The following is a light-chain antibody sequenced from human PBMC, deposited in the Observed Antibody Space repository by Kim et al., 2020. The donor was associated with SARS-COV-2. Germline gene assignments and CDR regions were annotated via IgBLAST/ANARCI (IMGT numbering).Light chain of an antibody. J-gene: IGKJ5*01. CDR3: QQYNNWPPVT. V-gene: IGKV3-15*01. Sequence: EVVMTQSPGTLSVSPGERATLSCTASHSVNSNLAWYQQRPGQAPRLLIYGASTRATDIPARFSGSGSGTEFTLTINSLQSEDFAVYYCQQYNNWPPVTFGQGTRLEIK. CDR2: GAS. CDR1: HSVNSN.